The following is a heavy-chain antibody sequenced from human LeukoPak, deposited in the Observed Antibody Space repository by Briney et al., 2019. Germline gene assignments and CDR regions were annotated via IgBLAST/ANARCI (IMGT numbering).Heavy chain of an antibody. CDR2: INPNSGGT. Sequence: ASVKVSCKASGYTFTGYYMHWVRQAPGQGLEWMGRINPNSGGTNYAQKFKGRVTMTRDTSISTAYMELSRLRSDDTAVYYCARLYYYGSGRSGYYFDYWGQGTLVTVSS. D-gene: IGHD3-10*01. CDR3: ARLYYYGSGRSGYYFDY. V-gene: IGHV1-2*06. CDR1: GYTFTGYY. J-gene: IGHJ4*02.